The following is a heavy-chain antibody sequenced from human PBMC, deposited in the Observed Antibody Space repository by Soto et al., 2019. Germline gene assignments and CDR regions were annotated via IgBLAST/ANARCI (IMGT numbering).Heavy chain of an antibody. Sequence: GGSLRLSCAASGFTFSSYAMHWVRQAPGKGLEWVAVISYDGSNKYYADSVKGRFTISRDNSKNTLYLQMNSLRAEDTAAYYCARVDLPSTNWGVRNYYYYYYMDVWGKGTTVTVSS. CDR1: GFTFSSYA. D-gene: IGHD7-27*01. CDR2: ISYDGSNK. CDR3: ARVDLPSTNWGVRNYYYYYYMDV. V-gene: IGHV3-30*04. J-gene: IGHJ6*03.